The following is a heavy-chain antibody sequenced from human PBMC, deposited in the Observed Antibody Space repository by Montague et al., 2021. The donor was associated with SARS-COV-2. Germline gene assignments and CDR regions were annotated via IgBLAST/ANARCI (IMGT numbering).Heavy chain of an antibody. CDR2: TYYRSKWYN. V-gene: IGHV6-1*01. J-gene: IGHJ4*02. Sequence: RAISGDSVSSNIATWNWIRQSPSRGLEWLGRTYYRSKWYNDYAESVKSRITIDPDTSKHQFSLHLNSVTPEDTAVYYCARILVGSKYYFDFWGQGTLVTVSS. D-gene: IGHD2-2*01. CDR3: ARILVGSKYYFDF. CDR1: GDSVSSNIAT.